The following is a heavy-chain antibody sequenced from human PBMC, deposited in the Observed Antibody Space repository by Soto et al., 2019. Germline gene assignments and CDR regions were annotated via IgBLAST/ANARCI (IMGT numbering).Heavy chain of an antibody. V-gene: IGHV3-53*01. CDR3: AKNGDFWSWGTGF. CDR1: GFTVSSNY. D-gene: IGHD3-3*01. J-gene: IGHJ6*02. CDR2: IYSGGST. Sequence: PGGSLRLSCAASGFTVSSNYMSWVRQAPGKGLEWVSGIYSGGSTYYADSVKGRFTISRDNARNTLNLQMNSLRAEDTAVYYCAKNGDFWSWGTGFWVQGTTVTVSS.